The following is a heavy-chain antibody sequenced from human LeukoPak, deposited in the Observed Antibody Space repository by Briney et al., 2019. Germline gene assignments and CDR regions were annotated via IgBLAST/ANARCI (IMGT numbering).Heavy chain of an antibody. CDR1: GFTFSSYA. CDR3: ARDLEVVVTAILDY. J-gene: IGHJ4*02. D-gene: IGHD2-21*02. Sequence: GGSLRLSCAASGFTFSSYAMHWVRQAPGKGLEWVAVISYDGSNKYYADSVKGRLTISRDNSKNTLYLQMNSLRAEDTAVYYCARDLEVVVTAILDYWGQGTLVTVSS. CDR2: ISYDGSNK. V-gene: IGHV3-30*04.